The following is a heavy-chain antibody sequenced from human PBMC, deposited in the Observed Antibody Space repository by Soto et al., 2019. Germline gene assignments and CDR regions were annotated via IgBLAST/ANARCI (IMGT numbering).Heavy chain of an antibody. CDR3: AKGYEVSPPVASAWYSNYLYGVDV. Sequence: GGSLRLSCGASGFSFSKYGMHWVRQAPGEGLEWLSLISYDGSEKWYAESAKGRFTISRDNSKNTLYLQMNSLRGDDTAVYFCAKGYEVSPPVASAWYSNYLYGVDVWGRGTTVTVSS. CDR1: GFSFSKYG. J-gene: IGHJ6*02. D-gene: IGHD6-19*01. V-gene: IGHV3-30*18. CDR2: ISYDGSEK.